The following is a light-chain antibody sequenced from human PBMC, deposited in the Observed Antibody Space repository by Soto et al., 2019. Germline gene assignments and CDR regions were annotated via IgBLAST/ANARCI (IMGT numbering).Light chain of an antibody. J-gene: IGKJ3*01. Sequence: DIHLTQSPSFLSASVGDRVTITCRASQGVSNFLAWYQQKPGKAPKLLIYNVSTLQRGVPARFSGIGSGTDFTLTISSLQPEDFATYCCQQLKSYPFTFGPGTKVDIK. V-gene: IGKV1-9*01. CDR3: QQLKSYPFT. CDR1: QGVSNF. CDR2: NVS.